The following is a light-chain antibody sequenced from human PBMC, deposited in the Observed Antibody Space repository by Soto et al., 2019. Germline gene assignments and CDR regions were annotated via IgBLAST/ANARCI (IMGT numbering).Light chain of an antibody. V-gene: IGKV1-17*01. Sequence: DIKMTQSPFSLSASVGDRVTITCPASQGIRILGWFQQKPGEAPKRLIYATSNLESGVPSRFSGSGSGTEFTLTISSLQPEDFATYFCLQHNTYPYTFGQGTKLDIK. CDR3: LQHNTYPYT. CDR2: ATS. CDR1: QGIRI. J-gene: IGKJ2*01.